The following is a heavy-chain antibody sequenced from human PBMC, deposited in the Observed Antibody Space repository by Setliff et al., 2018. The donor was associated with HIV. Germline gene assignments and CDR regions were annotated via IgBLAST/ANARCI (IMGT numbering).Heavy chain of an antibody. D-gene: IGHD3-9*01. CDR1: GFTFSNFW. V-gene: IGHV3-7*03. J-gene: IGHJ6*03. CDR2: ISPDGNRN. CDR3: TRDRRHDVLTGPLYYNSYYMDV. Sequence: PGGSLRLSCAASGFTFSNFWMHWVRQAPGKGLEWVASISPDGNRNYCVGSVKGRFTASRDNAKNSVYLQMSSLKTEDTAVYYCTRDRRHDVLTGPLYYNSYYMDVWGKGTTVTVSS.